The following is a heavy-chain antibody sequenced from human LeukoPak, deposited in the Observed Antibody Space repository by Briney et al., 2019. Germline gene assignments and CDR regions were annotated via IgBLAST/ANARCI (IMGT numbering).Heavy chain of an antibody. CDR1: GGTFSSYA. CDR2: IIPIFGIA. V-gene: IGHV1-69*04. D-gene: IGHD1-26*01. Sequence: GSSVTVSCKASGGTFSSYAISWVRQAPGQGLEWMGRIIPIFGIADYAQKFQGRVTITADKSTSTAYMELSSLRSEDTAVYHCARDQVGATTRGAFDIWGQGTMVTVSS. J-gene: IGHJ3*02. CDR3: ARDQVGATTRGAFDI.